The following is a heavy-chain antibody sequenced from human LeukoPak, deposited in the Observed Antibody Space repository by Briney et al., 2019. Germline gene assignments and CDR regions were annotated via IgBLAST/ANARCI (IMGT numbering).Heavy chain of an antibody. V-gene: IGHV1-18*01. D-gene: IGHD6-6*01. CDR1: GCTFTSYG. Sequence: ASVKVSCKASGCTFTSYGISWVRQAPGQGLEWMGWISAYNGNTNYAQKLQGRVTMTTDTSTSTAYMELRSLRSDDTAVYYCARDAAEYSSFGDAFDIWGQGTMVTVSS. J-gene: IGHJ3*02. CDR2: ISAYNGNT. CDR3: ARDAAEYSSFGDAFDI.